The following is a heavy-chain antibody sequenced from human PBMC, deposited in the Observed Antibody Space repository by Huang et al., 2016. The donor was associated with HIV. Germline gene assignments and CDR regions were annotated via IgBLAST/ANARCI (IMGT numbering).Heavy chain of an antibody. CDR2: ISPSYGYT. CDR3: ARDLGTTVVPDGMDV. V-gene: IGHV1-18*04. D-gene: IGHD4-17*01. J-gene: IGHJ6*02. Sequence: QVQLVQSGAEVKKPGASVKVSCRASCYTFISYGITWVRQAPGQGLEWMGWISPSYGYTNYAQQFQGRVTMTTDTSTNTVYMEVRSLRSDDTAVYYCARDLGTTVVPDGMDVWGQGTTVTVSS. CDR1: CYTFISYG.